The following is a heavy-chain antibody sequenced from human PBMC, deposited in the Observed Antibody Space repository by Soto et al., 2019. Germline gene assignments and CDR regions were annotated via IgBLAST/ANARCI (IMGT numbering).Heavy chain of an antibody. J-gene: IGHJ4*02. CDR3: GRVGPPLAETFDQ. CDR2: INPSDGKT. Sequence: QVQLVQSGPEVKKPGASVKVSCKASGYPFGAYYMHCLRQAPGQGLEWMGIINPSDGKTTYAQKFQGRLTLTRDTSSNTLFMELSSLKAEDTAYYYCGRVGPPLAETFDQWGQGSLVTVSS. V-gene: IGHV1-46*01. D-gene: IGHD1-26*01. CDR1: GYPFGAYY.